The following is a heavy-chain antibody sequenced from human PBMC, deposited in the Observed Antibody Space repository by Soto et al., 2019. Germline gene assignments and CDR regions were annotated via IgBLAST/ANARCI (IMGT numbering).Heavy chain of an antibody. J-gene: IGHJ6*04. V-gene: IGHV1-18*01. CDR2: ISAYNGNT. CDR1: GYTFTSYG. D-gene: IGHD1-1*01. CDR3: ASVKDDPPYYSCYGMDV. Sequence: QVWLVQSGAEVKKPGASVKVSCKASGYTFTSYGISWVRQAPGQGLEWMGWISAYNGNTNYAQKLQSRVTMTTDTSARTAEMELCIPGPADTAVYYSASVKDDPPYYSCYGMDVWGYGPRVPVSS.